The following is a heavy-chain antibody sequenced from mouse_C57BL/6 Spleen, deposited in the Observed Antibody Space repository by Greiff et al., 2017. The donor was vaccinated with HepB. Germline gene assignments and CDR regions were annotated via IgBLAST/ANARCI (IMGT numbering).Heavy chain of an antibody. D-gene: IGHD1-1*01. CDR1: GYTFTSYW. CDR2: IDPSDSYT. Sequence: QVQLQQPGAELVKPGASVKLSCKASGYTFTSYWMQWVKQRPGQGLEWIGEIDPSDSYTNYNQKFKGKATLTVDTSSSTAYMQLSSLTSEDSAVYYSAGIYYPDLFDYWGQGTTLTVSS. J-gene: IGHJ2*01. V-gene: IGHV1-50*01. CDR3: AGIYYPDLFDY.